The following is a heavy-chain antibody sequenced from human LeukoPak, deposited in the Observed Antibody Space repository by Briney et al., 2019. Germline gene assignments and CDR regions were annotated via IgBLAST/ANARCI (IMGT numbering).Heavy chain of an antibody. CDR2: IWHDGSNK. J-gene: IGHJ6*02. Sequence: GRSLRLSCAASGFNFRTYGMHWVRQAPGKGLEWLAIIWHDGSNKYYGDSVKGRFTISRDNSKNTLYLQMNSLRAEDTAVYYCAKVLAAAGTRGYYYYGMDIWGQGTTVTVSS. CDR1: GFNFRTYG. D-gene: IGHD6-13*01. CDR3: AKVLAAAGTRGYYYYGMDI. V-gene: IGHV3-33*06.